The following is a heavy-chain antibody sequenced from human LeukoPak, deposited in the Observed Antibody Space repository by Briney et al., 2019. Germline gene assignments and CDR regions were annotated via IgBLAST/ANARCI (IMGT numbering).Heavy chain of an antibody. CDR3: TTSGYKFFDN. CDR2: IKSKLDGVTT. D-gene: IGHD1-1*01. CDR1: GFTFSNAW. Sequence: GGSLRLSCAASGFTFSNAWMSWVRPAPGKGLEWVGHIKSKLDGVTTEYVAPVKDRFTISRDDSKRTVFLQMNGLITEDTAVYYCTTSGYKFFDNWGQGTLVTVSS. V-gene: IGHV3-15*01. J-gene: IGHJ4*02.